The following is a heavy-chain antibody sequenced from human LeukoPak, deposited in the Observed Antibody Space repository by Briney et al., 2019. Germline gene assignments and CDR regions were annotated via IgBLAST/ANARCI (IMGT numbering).Heavy chain of an antibody. CDR3: ASRASSSWYYYYYYMDV. D-gene: IGHD6-13*01. V-gene: IGHV3-7*01. Sequence: GGSLRLSCAASGFTFSSYWMSWVRQAPGKGLEWVANIKKDGSEKYYVDSVKGRFTISRDNAKNSLYLQMNSLRAEDTAVYYCASRASSSWYYYYYYMDVWGKGTTVTISS. J-gene: IGHJ6*03. CDR2: IKKDGSEK. CDR1: GFTFSSYW.